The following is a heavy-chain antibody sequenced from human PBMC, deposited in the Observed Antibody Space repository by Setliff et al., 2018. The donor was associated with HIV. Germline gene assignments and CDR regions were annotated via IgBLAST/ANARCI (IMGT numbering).Heavy chain of an antibody. J-gene: IGHJ4*02. CDR1: GYSISIGYY. Sequence: ETLSLTCAVSGYSISIGYYWGWIRQPPGKGLEWIGEISHSGSTNYNPSLKSRVTISVDRSKNQFSLKVTSVTAADTAVYYCASRWPAMREFDYWGQGTLVTVSS. D-gene: IGHD2-2*01. V-gene: IGHV4-38-2*01. CDR2: ISHSGST. CDR3: ASRWPAMREFDY.